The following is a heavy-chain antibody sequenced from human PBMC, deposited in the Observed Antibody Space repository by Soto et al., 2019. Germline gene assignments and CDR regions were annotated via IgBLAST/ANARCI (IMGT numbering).Heavy chain of an antibody. CDR1: GFTFSGRC. V-gene: IGHV3-48*02. J-gene: IGHJ4*02. CDR2: ISPVSTSK. Sequence: GGSLILSCAASGFTFSGRCRIWVRQAPGKGLEWLSYISPVSTSKYYADSAKGRFSISRDNARASLYLQMNSLRDDDTAVYYCATVDGPTVATMFFDYWGQGILVTVSS. D-gene: IGHD5-12*01. CDR3: ATVDGPTVATMFFDY.